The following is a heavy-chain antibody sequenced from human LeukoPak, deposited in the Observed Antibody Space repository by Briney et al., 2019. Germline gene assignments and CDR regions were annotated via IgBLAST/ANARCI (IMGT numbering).Heavy chain of an antibody. Sequence: PSETLSLTCTVSGDSISSSNCYWGWIRQPPGKGLEWIGSIYFSGGTYYNASLKSRVTISVDTSKNQSSLKLSSVTAADTAVYYCARSRDDSSGYYYAPFDYWGQGTLVTVSS. V-gene: IGHV4-39*01. CDR2: IYFSGGT. CDR3: ARSRDDSSGYYYAPFDY. CDR1: GDSISSSNCY. D-gene: IGHD3-22*01. J-gene: IGHJ4*02.